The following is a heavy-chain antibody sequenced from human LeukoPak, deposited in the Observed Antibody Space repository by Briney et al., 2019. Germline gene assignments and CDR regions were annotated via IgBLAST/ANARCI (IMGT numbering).Heavy chain of an antibody. J-gene: IGHJ4*02. D-gene: IGHD6-19*01. CDR1: GFTFDDYA. CDR3: AKGKKITVAGLSDC. Sequence: GRSLRLSCAASGFTFDDYAMHWVRQVPGKGLEWVSGISWNSGSIGYADSVKGRFTISRDNAKNSLYLHMNSLSAEDTALYYCAKGKKITVAGLSDCWGQGTLVTVSS. CDR2: ISWNSGSI. V-gene: IGHV3-9*01.